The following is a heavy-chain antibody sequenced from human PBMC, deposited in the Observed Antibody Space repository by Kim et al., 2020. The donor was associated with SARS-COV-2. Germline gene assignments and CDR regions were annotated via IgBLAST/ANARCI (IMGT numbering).Heavy chain of an antibody. CDR1: GFSLNNYD. Sequence: GGSLRLSCAASGFSLNNYDMSWVRQAPGKGLEWISFLKNNARHTYYADSVKGRFTISSDIAKNSLSLQMNSLRDEDTAVYYCVRGHFDLWGQVILVTVSS. V-gene: IGHV3-11*04. D-gene: IGHD3-9*01. CDR3: VRGHFDL. CDR2: LKNNARHT. J-gene: IGHJ4*02.